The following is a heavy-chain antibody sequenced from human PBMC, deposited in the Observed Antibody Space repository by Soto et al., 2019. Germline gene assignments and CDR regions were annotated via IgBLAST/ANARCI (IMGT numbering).Heavy chain of an antibody. V-gene: IGHV4-61*01. J-gene: IGHJ4*02. D-gene: IGHD6-19*01. Sequence: QVQLQESGPGLVKPSETLSLTCTVSGGSVSSGSYYWSWIRQPPGKGLEWIGYIYYSGSTNYNPSLKSRVTLSVDTSKNQFALKLSSVTAADTAVYYCARGNDSSGWYMYSYWGQGTLVTVSS. CDR1: GGSVSSGSYY. CDR3: ARGNDSSGWYMYSY. CDR2: IYYSGST.